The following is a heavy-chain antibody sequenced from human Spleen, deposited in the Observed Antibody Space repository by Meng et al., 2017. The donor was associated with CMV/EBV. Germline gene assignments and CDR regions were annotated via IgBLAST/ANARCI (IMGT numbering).Heavy chain of an antibody. D-gene: IGHD1-26*01. Sequence: GESLKISCAASGFTFSSYNMRWVRQAPGKGLEWVSSISSSGGSTYYADSVKGRFTISRDNSRKTLFLGMDSLRAEDTAVYFCAKRGGGSYYYDRYYGMDVWGPGTTVTVSS. CDR3: AKRGGGSYYYDRYYGMDV. CDR1: GFTFSSYN. V-gene: IGHV3-23*01. CDR2: ISSSGGST. J-gene: IGHJ6*02.